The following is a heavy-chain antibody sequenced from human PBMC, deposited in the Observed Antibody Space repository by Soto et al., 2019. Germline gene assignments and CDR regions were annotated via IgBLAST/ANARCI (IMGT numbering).Heavy chain of an antibody. Sequence: SVKVSCKASGGTFSTHAIIWVRQAPGQGLAWMGGIIPAFGTTYFAQEFQGRVTLSADDLATTGYMEVSSLTSEDTAVYYCARGYCSGGNCYSGMDVWGQGTTVTV. CDR2: IIPAFGTT. D-gene: IGHD2-15*01. CDR1: GGTFSTHA. J-gene: IGHJ6*02. V-gene: IGHV1-69*13. CDR3: ARGYCSGGNCYSGMDV.